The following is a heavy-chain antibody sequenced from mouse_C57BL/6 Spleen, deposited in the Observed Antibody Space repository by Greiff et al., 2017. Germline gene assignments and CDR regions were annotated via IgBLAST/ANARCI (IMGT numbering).Heavy chain of an antibody. Sequence: VQLQQSGPELVKPGASVKMSCKASGYTFTDYNMHWVKQSHGKSLEWIGYINPNNGGTSYNQKFKGKATVTVNKSSSTAYMELRSLTSEESAVYYCAREYYGSSLDYWGQGTTLTVAS. V-gene: IGHV1-22*01. D-gene: IGHD1-1*01. CDR2: INPNNGGT. CDR3: AREYYGSSLDY. CDR1: GYTFTDYN. J-gene: IGHJ2*01.